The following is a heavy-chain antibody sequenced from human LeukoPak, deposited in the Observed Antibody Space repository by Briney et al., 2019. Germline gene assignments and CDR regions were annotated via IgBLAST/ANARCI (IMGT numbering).Heavy chain of an antibody. CDR3: ARQHGYCSSTSCSTSQGFDY. CDR2: INPNSGGT. Sequence: GASVKVSCKASGYTFTGYYIHWVRQAPGQGLEWMGWINPNSGGTNYAQKFQGRVTMTRDTSISTAYMELSRLRSDDTAVYYCARQHGYCSSTSCSTSQGFDYWGQGTLVTVSS. D-gene: IGHD2-2*03. J-gene: IGHJ4*02. V-gene: IGHV1-2*02. CDR1: GYTFTGYY.